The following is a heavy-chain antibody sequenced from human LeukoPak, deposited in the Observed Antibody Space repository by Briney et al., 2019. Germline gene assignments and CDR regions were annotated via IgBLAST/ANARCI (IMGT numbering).Heavy chain of an antibody. V-gene: IGHV4-39*01. Sequence: SETLSLTYTVSAGSITRTSYFWGWIRQSPGKGLEWIGSIYYSGTTYYNPSLKSRVTISVDTSKNQFSLHLNSVTAADTAVYYCASLGPYSSTWYGDYWGHGTQVTVSS. CDR3: ASLGPYSSTWYGDY. J-gene: IGHJ4*01. D-gene: IGHD6-13*01. CDR2: IYYSGTT. CDR1: AGSITRTSYF.